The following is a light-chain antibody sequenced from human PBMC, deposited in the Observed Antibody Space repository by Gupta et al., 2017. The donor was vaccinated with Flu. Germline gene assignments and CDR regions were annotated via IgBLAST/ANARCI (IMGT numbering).Light chain of an antibody. CDR1: ESVSSTY. V-gene: IGKV3-20*01. CDR2: RAS. J-gene: IGKJ4*01. CDR3: QQYGSIPPT. Sequence: LTQSPDTLSQSPGDRVTVSCRLSESVSSTYLAWYQQRPGQGPRLLIYRASRRAPDIPDRFIGTASGTDFALTISGLQPEDSATYFCQQYGSIPPTFGGGTKVEVK.